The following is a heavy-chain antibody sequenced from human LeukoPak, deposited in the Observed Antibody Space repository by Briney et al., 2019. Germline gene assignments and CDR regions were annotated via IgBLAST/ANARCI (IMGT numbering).Heavy chain of an antibody. D-gene: IGHD5-18*01. Sequence: GGSLRLSCAASGFTFTTYWMHWVRQAPGKGLVWVSHINSDGSITSYADSVKGRFTISRDNAKNTLYLQMNSLRAEDTAVYYCARDAVDTANAVWGQGITVTVYS. V-gene: IGHV3-74*01. CDR3: ARDAVDTANAV. J-gene: IGHJ6*02. CDR1: GFTFTTYW. CDR2: INSDGSIT.